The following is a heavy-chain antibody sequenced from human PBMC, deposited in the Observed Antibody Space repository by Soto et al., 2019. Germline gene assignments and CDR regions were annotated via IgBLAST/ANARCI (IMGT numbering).Heavy chain of an antibody. CDR1: GFSFSTFG. CDR3: AKELGHSKPFDF. CDR2: ISASGINT. J-gene: IGHJ4*02. D-gene: IGHD4-4*01. V-gene: IGHV3-23*01. Sequence: GGSLRLSCAASGFSFSTFGRDWVRLAPGRRLEWVSAISASGINTYYADSVKGRFTISRDNSKNTLFLQMNSLRAEDTAIYYCAKELGHSKPFDFWGQGTLVTVYS.